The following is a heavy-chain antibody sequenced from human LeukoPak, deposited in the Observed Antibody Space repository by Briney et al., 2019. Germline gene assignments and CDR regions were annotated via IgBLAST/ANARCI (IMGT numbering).Heavy chain of an antibody. V-gene: IGHV3-21*01. CDR1: GFTFSSYS. Sequence: GGSLRLSCAASGFTFSSYSMNWVRQALGKGLEWVSPISSSSSYIYYADSVKGRFTISRGNAKNSLYLQMNSLRAEDTAVYYCARDLYDAFDIWGQGTMVTVSS. CDR3: ARDLYDAFDI. J-gene: IGHJ3*02. CDR2: ISSSSSYI.